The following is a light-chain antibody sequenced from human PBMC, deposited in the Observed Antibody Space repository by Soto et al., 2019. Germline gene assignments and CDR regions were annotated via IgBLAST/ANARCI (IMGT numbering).Light chain of an antibody. J-gene: IGLJ2*01. V-gene: IGLV1-44*01. Sequence: QAVVTQAPSASGTPGQRVTISCSGSSSNIGSNTVNWYQHLPGTAPKLLIYSDNQRPSGVPDRFSGSKSGTSASLAISGLQSEDEADYFCAAWDDIASGPGVVFGGGTKLTVL. CDR2: SDN. CDR3: AAWDDIASGPGVV. CDR1: SSNIGSNT.